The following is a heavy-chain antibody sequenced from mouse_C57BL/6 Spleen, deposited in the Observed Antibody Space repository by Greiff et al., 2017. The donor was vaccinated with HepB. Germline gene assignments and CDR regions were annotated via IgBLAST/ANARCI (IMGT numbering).Heavy chain of an antibody. CDR3: ARASNYESWYFDV. V-gene: IGHV1-50*01. J-gene: IGHJ1*03. CDR1: GYTFTSYW. D-gene: IGHD2-5*01. Sequence: VQLQQPGAELVKPGASVKLSCKASGYTFTSYWMQWVKQRPGQGLEWIGEIDPSDSYTNYNQKFKGKATLTVDTSSGTAYMQLSSLTSEDSAVYYCARASNYESWYFDVWGTGTTVTVSS. CDR2: IDPSDSYT.